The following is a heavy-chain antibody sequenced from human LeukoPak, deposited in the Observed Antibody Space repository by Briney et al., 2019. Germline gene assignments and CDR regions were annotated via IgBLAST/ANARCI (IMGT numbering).Heavy chain of an antibody. Sequence: SETLSLTCAVYGGSFSGYYWSWIRQPPGKGLEWIGEINHSGSTNYNPSLKSRVTISVDTSKNQFSLKLSSVTAADTAVYYCARGRAIYYYDSSGPDSDAFDIWGQGTMVTVSS. CDR2: INHSGST. CDR3: ARGRAIYYYDSSGPDSDAFDI. V-gene: IGHV4-34*01. D-gene: IGHD3-22*01. J-gene: IGHJ3*02. CDR1: GGSFSGYY.